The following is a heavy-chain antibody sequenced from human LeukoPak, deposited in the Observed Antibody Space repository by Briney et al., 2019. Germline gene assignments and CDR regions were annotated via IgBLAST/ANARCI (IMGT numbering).Heavy chain of an antibody. D-gene: IGHD3-22*01. CDR2: INPNSGGT. Sequence: ASVKVSCKASGYTFTGYYMHWVRQAPGQGLEWMGWINPNSGGTNYAQKFQGRVTMTRDTSISTAYMELSRLRSEDTAVYYCARDYYYDSSGYYDLDYWGQGTLVTVSS. V-gene: IGHV1-2*02. CDR3: ARDYYYDSSGYYDLDY. CDR1: GYTFTGYY. J-gene: IGHJ4*02.